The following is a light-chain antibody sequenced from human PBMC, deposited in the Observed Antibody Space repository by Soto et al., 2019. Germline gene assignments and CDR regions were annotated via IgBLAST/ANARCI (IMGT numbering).Light chain of an antibody. CDR2: GAS. Sequence: ENVLTQSPDTLSLSPGERATLSCRGSESVSSIYVAWYQQKPGQAPRLLIYGASIRTTGIPDRFSGSGSGTDFTLTISRLEPEDFAVYYCQQYGSSPPITFGQGTRLEIK. V-gene: IGKV3-20*01. CDR3: QQYGSSPPIT. J-gene: IGKJ5*01. CDR1: ESVSSIY.